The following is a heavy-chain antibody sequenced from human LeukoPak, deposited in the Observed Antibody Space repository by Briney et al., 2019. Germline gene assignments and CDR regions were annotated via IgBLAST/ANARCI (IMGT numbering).Heavy chain of an antibody. CDR3: ARGIWFGELSTFDY. CDR2: IYSGGST. CDR1: GFTVSSNY. Sequence: GGSLRLSCAASGFTVSSNYMSWVRQAPGKGLEWGSVIYSGGSTYYADSGKGRFTISRDNSKNTLYLQMSSPRAEGPAVYYCARGIWFGELSTFDYWGQGTLVTVCS. J-gene: IGHJ4*02. V-gene: IGHV3-53*01. D-gene: IGHD3-10*01.